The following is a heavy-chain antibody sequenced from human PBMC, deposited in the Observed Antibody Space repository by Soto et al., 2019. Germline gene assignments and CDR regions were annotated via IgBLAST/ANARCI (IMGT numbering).Heavy chain of an antibody. Sequence: QEQLVQSGGEVKKPGASVRVSCKASGYTFTKYGITWVRQAPGQGVEWMGWIGVYNGKTNYARKLQGRVIMTADTSASTAYMELRILRADDTAVYYCSRARYCTSPSCYNHYYYGMDIWGQGTTVSFSS. CDR2: IGVYNGKT. J-gene: IGHJ6*02. D-gene: IGHD2-2*02. CDR1: GYTFTKYG. CDR3: SRARYCTSPSCYNHYYYGMDI. V-gene: IGHV1-18*04.